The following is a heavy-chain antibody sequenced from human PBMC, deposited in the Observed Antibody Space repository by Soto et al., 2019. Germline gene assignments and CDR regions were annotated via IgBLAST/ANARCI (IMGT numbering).Heavy chain of an antibody. Sequence: GGSLRLSCAASGFSFVNYAMNWVRQAPGKGLEWVSGLSGSGTSTYYADSVKGRFTISRDNSRDTLFLQMNSLTADDTAVYYCAKATTNGGWFNPFDSWGQGALVTAPQ. J-gene: IGHJ4*02. CDR1: GFSFVNYA. V-gene: IGHV3-23*01. CDR2: LSGSGTST. CDR3: AKATTNGGWFNPFDS. D-gene: IGHD6-19*01.